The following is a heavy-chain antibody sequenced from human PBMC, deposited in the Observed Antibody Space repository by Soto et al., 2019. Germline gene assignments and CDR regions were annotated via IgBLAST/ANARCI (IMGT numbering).Heavy chain of an antibody. J-gene: IGHJ6*02. Sequence: QVQLVQSGDEVKKPGASVKVSCKASGYIFVNYGIAWVRQAPGQGLEWMGWISPYTGNTHSATTIQGRLTMTTDTSTSTAYMDLGSLTSDDTAVYYCVMVDNYVTPTPQDVWGQGTTFTVSS. CDR1: GYIFVNYG. V-gene: IGHV1-18*01. CDR3: VMVDNYVTPTPQDV. CDR2: ISPYTGNT. D-gene: IGHD3-16*01.